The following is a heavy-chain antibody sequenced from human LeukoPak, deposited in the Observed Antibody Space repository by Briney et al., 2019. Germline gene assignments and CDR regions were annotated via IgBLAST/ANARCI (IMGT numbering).Heavy chain of an antibody. CDR2: INPNSGGT. Sequence: VASVKVSCKASGYTFTGYYMHWVRQAPGQGLEWMGWINPNSGGTNYAQKFQGWVTMTRDTSISTAYMELSRLRSDDTAVYYCAREDSSGLKGFGYWGQGTLVTVSS. CDR1: GYTFTGYY. V-gene: IGHV1-2*04. D-gene: IGHD6-19*01. J-gene: IGHJ4*02. CDR3: AREDSSGLKGFGY.